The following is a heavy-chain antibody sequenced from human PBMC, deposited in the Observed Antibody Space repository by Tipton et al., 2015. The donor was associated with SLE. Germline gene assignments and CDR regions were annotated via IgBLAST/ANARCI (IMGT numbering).Heavy chain of an antibody. D-gene: IGHD5-24*01. CDR1: GGSISSSSYY. CDR3: ARGDGYNFDY. CDR2: IYYSGST. J-gene: IGHJ4*02. V-gene: IGHV4-39*07. Sequence: TLSLTCTVSGGSISSSSYYWGWIRQPPGKGLEWIGSIYYSGSTNYNPSLKSRVTISVDTSKNRFSLKLSSVTAADTAVYYCARGDGYNFDYWGQGTLVTVSS.